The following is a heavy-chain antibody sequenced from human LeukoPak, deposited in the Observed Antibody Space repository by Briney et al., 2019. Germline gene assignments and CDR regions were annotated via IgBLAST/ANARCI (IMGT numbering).Heavy chain of an antibody. CDR2: IYRDGTT. V-gene: IGHV3-66*01. CDR1: GFTVSNTY. J-gene: IGHJ4*02. CDR3: AAHVEMATILSY. Sequence: GGSLRLSCAASGFTVSNTYMSWVRQAPGRGLEWVSVIYRDGTTSYAGSVKGRFTISRDNSKSTLYLQRNSLRAEDTAVYYCAAHVEMATILSYWGQGTLVTVSS. D-gene: IGHD5-24*01.